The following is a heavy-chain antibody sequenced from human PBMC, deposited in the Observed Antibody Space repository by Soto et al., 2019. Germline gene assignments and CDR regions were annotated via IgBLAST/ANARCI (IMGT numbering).Heavy chain of an antibody. Sequence: ASVKVSCKASGYTFTGYYMHWVRQAPGQGLEWMGWINPKSGGTNYAQKFQGWVTMTRDTSISTAYMELSRLRSDDTAVYYCARGGVVVTAGLGMDVWGQGTTVTVSS. D-gene: IGHD2-21*02. CDR2: INPKSGGT. J-gene: IGHJ6*02. CDR1: GYTFTGYY. CDR3: ARGGVVVTAGLGMDV. V-gene: IGHV1-2*04.